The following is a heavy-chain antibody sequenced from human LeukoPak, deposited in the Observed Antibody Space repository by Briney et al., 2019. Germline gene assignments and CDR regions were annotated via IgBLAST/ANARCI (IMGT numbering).Heavy chain of an antibody. CDR2: IYSGGST. V-gene: IGHV3-53*01. CDR1: GFTVSDNY. Sequence: PGGSLRLSCAASGFTVSDNYMNWVRQAPGKGLEWVSVIYSGGSTYYADSVKGRFTISRDNSKNTMYLQMNSLRAEDTAVYYCARSSGFYLWYFDYWGQGTLATVSS. D-gene: IGHD3-22*01. CDR3: ARSSGFYLWYFDY. J-gene: IGHJ4*02.